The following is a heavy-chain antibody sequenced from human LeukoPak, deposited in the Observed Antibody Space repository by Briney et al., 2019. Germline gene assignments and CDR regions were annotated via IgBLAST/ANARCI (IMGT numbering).Heavy chain of an antibody. D-gene: IGHD6-19*01. V-gene: IGHV4-4*07. Sequence: SETLSLTCTASGGSISSYYWSWIRQPAGKGLEWIGRIYTSGSTNYNPSLKSRVTMSVDTSKNQFSLKLSSVTAADTAVYYCARAIAVAGYNWFDPWGQGTLVTVSS. J-gene: IGHJ5*02. CDR3: ARAIAVAGYNWFDP. CDR2: IYTSGST. CDR1: GGSISSYY.